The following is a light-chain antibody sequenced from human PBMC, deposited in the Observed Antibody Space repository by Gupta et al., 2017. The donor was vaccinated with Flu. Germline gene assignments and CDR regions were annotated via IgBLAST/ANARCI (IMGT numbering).Light chain of an antibody. V-gene: IGKV1-39*01. CDR1: QIIDTY. J-gene: IGKJ2*01. CDR3: QQSDSPPYT. CDR2: DAT. Sequence: DIQMTQSPSSLSASVGDRVTITCRASQIIDTYLNWYQQKPGKAPTLLIYDATSWESGVPSRFSGSDSGTDFTLTINGLQREDFAIYYCQQSDSPPYTFGQGTKLEIK.